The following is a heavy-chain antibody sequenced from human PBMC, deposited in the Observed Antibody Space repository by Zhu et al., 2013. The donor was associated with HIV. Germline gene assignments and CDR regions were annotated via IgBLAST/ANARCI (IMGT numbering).Heavy chain of an antibody. J-gene: IGHJ4*02. V-gene: IGHV1-18*01. CDR1: GYTFTSYG. CDR3: ARDRRYCTGGVCYRHFDY. CDR2: ISAYNGNT. Sequence: QVQLVQSGSEVKKPGASVKVSCKASGYTFTSYGISWVRQAPGQGLEWMGWISAYNGNTNYAQKLQGRVTMTTDTSTSTAYMELRSLRSDDTAVYYCARDRRYCTGGVCYRHFDYWGQGTLVTVSS. D-gene: IGHD2-8*02.